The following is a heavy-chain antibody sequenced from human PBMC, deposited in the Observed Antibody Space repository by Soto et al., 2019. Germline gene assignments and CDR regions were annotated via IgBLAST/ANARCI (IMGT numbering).Heavy chain of an antibody. CDR1: GLPFSSHA. Sequence: EVQLLESGGGLVQPGGSLRLSCAASGLPFSSHAMSWVRQAPGKGLEWVLSISISGGNTYYADSVRGRFTISRDNSKNTLYLHMNSLTAEDTAIYYCANEIRPNDYWGQGTLVTVSS. V-gene: IGHV3-23*01. CDR2: ISISGGNT. CDR3: ANEIRPNDY. D-gene: IGHD4-17*01. J-gene: IGHJ4*02.